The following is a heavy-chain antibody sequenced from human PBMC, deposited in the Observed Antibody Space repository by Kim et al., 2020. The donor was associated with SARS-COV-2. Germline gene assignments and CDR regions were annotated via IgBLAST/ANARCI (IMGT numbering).Heavy chain of an antibody. D-gene: IGHD2-2*01. CDR3: ARHSLGRVGRPAATVFDY. V-gene: IGHV4-39*01. Sequence: SETLSLTCTVSGGSISSSDYYWGWVRQPPGRGLEWIGSFFYSGNTYYNPSLKSRVTISVDSSQNHFSLRLSSVAAADTAVYYCARHSLGRVGRPAATVFDYWGQGTLVTVSS. CDR2: FFYSGNT. CDR1: GGSISSSDYY. J-gene: IGHJ4*02.